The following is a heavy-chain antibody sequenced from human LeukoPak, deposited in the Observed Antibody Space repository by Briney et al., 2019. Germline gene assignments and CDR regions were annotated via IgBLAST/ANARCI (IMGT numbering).Heavy chain of an antibody. CDR1: GFTFSSYD. Sequence: PGGSLRLSCAASGFTFSSYDMHWVRQATGKGMEWVSAIGTAGDTYYPGSVKGRFTISRENAKNSLYLQMNSLRAGDTAVYYCARDLKVGATLYYGMDVWGQGTTVTVSS. V-gene: IGHV3-13*01. J-gene: IGHJ6*02. D-gene: IGHD1-26*01. CDR2: IGTAGDT. CDR3: ARDLKVGATLYYGMDV.